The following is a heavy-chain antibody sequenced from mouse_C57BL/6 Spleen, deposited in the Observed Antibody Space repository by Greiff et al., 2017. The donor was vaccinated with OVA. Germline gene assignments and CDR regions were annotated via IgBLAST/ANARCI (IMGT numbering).Heavy chain of an antibody. CDR3: ARGYYYGSSYYFDY. J-gene: IGHJ2*01. CDR2: INPSTGGT. D-gene: IGHD1-1*01. V-gene: IGHV1-42*01. Sequence: EVMLVESGPELVKPGASVKISCKASGYSFTGYYMNWVKQSPEKSLEWIGEINPSTGGTTYNQKFKAKATLTVDKSSSTAYMQLKSLTSEDSAVYYCARGYYYGSSYYFDYWGQGTTLTVSS. CDR1: GYSFTGYY.